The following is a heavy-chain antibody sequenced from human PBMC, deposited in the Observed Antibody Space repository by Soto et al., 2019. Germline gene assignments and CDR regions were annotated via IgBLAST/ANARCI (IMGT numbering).Heavy chain of an antibody. Sequence: GASVKFSCKASGGTFSSYAISWVRQAPGQGLEWMGGIIPIFGTANYAQKFQGRVTITADESTSTAYMELSSLRSEDTAVYYCARGGIAVAGRAYFDYWGQGTLVTVSS. V-gene: IGHV1-69*13. CDR1: GGTFSSYA. CDR2: IIPIFGTA. J-gene: IGHJ4*02. D-gene: IGHD6-19*01. CDR3: ARGGIAVAGRAYFDY.